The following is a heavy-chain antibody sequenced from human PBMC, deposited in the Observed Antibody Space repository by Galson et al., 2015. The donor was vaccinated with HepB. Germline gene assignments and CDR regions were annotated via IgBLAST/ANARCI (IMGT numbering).Heavy chain of an antibody. CDR3: ARDEPLRASVRGAFDI. Sequence: SLRLSCAASRFTFSRYAMHWVRQAPGKGLEWVAVISYDGSNKYYADSVKGRFTISRDNSKNTLYLQMNSLRAEDTAVYYCARDEPLRASVRGAFDIWGQGTMVTVSS. D-gene: IGHD1-14*01. CDR1: RFTFSRYA. CDR2: ISYDGSNK. J-gene: IGHJ3*02. V-gene: IGHV3-30*04.